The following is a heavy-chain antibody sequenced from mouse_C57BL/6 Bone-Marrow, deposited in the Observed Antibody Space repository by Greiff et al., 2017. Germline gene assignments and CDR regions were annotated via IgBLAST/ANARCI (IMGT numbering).Heavy chain of an antibody. CDR1: GYTFTSYW. J-gene: IGHJ3*01. Sequence: QVQLQQPGTELVKPGASVKLSCKASGYTFTSYWMHWVKQRPGQGLEWIGEIDPSDSYTNYNQKFKGKSTLTVDKSSSTAYMQLSSLTSEDSAVYYCARSFYYYGSSPWLAYWGQGTLVTVSA. D-gene: IGHD1-1*01. CDR2: IDPSDSYT. V-gene: IGHV1-69*01. CDR3: ARSFYYYGSSPWLAY.